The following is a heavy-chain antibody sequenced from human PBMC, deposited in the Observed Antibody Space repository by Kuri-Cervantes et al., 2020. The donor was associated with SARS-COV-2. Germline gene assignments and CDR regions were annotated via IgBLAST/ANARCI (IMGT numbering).Heavy chain of an antibody. CDR1: GGSFSGYY. Sequence: ETLSLTCAVYGGSFSGYYWSWIRQPPGKGLEWIGEINHSGSTNYNPSLKSRVTISVDTSKDQFSLKLSSVTAADTAVYYCARADVYYYDSRGLGAFDIWGQGTMVTGSS. J-gene: IGHJ3*02. D-gene: IGHD3-22*01. V-gene: IGHV4-34*01. CDR2: INHSGST. CDR3: ARADVYYYDSRGLGAFDI.